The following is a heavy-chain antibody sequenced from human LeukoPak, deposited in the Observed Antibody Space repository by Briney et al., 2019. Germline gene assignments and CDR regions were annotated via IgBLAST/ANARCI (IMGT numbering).Heavy chain of an antibody. V-gene: IGHV6-1*01. CDR1: GDSVSSNSAA. D-gene: IGHD3-22*01. Sequence: SQTLSLTCALSGDSVSSNSAAWDWIRQSPSRGLEWLGRTYYRSKWYNDYAVSVKSRITINPNTSKNQFSLQLNSVTPEDTAVYYCARSYYDSSGYYLDFDYWGQGTLVTVSS. CDR2: TYYRSKWYN. CDR3: ARSYYDSSGYYLDFDY. J-gene: IGHJ4*02.